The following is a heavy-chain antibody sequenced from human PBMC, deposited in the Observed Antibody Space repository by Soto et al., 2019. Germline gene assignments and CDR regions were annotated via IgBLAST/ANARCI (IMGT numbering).Heavy chain of an antibody. J-gene: IGHJ4*02. D-gene: IGHD3-16*02. CDR2: IIPILGIA. CDR3: GRAPQRAPVSGSYHLDY. Sequence: SVKVSCKASGGTFSSYTISWVRQAPGQGLEWMGRIIPILGIANYAQKFQGRVTITADKSTSTAYMELSSLRSEDTAVYYCGRAPQRAPVSGSYHLDYWGQGPLVPV. CDR1: GGTFSSYT. V-gene: IGHV1-69*02.